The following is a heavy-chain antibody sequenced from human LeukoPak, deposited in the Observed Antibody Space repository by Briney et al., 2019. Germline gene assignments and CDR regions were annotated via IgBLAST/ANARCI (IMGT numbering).Heavy chain of an antibody. V-gene: IGHV3-21*01. D-gene: IGHD3-22*01. CDR1: GFTFSSYS. CDR3: ARDNDSSGYYRRGIFDY. J-gene: IGHJ4*02. CDR2: ISSSSSYI. Sequence: GGSLRLSCAASGFTFSSYSMNWVRQAPGKGLEWVSSISSSSSYIYYADSVKGRFTISRDNAENSLYLQMNSLRAEDTAVYYCARDNDSSGYYRRGIFDYWGQGTLVTVSS.